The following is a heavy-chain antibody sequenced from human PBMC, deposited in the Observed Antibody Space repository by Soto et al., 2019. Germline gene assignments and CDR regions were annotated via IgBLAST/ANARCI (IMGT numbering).Heavy chain of an antibody. CDR3: ARGRHCTSPSCFGFPSIWFDP. J-gene: IGHJ5*02. D-gene: IGHD2-2*01. CDR2: IYYTGST. Sequence: TVAGRTSICHDWGCVRQRKSKALECIGHIYYTGSTRYNPSLTSRVTISLDTSREQFSLKLTSVTAADTAVYYCARGRHCTSPSCFGFPSIWFDPWGQGTLGTVHS. CDR1: GRTSICHD. V-gene: IGHV4-59*11.